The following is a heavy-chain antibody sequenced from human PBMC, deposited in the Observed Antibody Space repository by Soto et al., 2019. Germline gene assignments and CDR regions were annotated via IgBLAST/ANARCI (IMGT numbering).Heavy chain of an antibody. J-gene: IGHJ4*02. V-gene: IGHV1-24*01. CDR1: GYTLTELS. D-gene: IGHD3-10*01. CDR3: AAASASYYSDY. Sequence: QVPLVQSGAEVKKPGASVKVSCKVSGYTLTELSMHWVRQAPGKGLEWMGGFDAEDGETIYPQKFQGRVTITEDTSTDTAYMELSSLRSEDTDVYYCAAASASYYSDYWGQGTLVTVSS. CDR2: FDAEDGET.